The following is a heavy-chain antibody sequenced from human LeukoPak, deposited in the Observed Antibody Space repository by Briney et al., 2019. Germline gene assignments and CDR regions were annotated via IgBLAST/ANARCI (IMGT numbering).Heavy chain of an antibody. CDR3: ARDRVGATTSDY. Sequence: ASVKVSCKASGGTFSSYAISWVRQAPGQGLEWMGGIIPIFGTANYAQKFQGRVTMTTDTSTSTAYMELRSLRSDDTAVYYCARDRVGATTSDYWGQGTLVTVSS. D-gene: IGHD1-26*01. CDR1: GGTFSSYA. V-gene: IGHV1-69*05. J-gene: IGHJ4*02. CDR2: IIPIFGTA.